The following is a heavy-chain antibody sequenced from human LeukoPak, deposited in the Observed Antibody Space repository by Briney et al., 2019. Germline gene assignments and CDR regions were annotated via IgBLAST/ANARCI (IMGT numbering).Heavy chain of an antibody. Sequence: GGSLRLSCAASGFTFSSYWMHWVRQLPGKGLVWVSSISSSSSYIYYADSVKVRFTISRDNAKNSLYLQMNSLRAEDTAVYYCARDKEVDVWGSYRYFDYWGQGTLVTVSS. J-gene: IGHJ4*02. CDR1: GFTFSSYW. D-gene: IGHD3-16*02. CDR3: ARDKEVDVWGSYRYFDY. CDR2: ISSSSSYI. V-gene: IGHV3-21*01.